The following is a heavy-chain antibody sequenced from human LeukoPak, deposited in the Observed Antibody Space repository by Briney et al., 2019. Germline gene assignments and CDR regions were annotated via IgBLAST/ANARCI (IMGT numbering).Heavy chain of an antibody. CDR1: GFTFDEYA. Sequence: GGSLRLSCAASGFTFDEYAMHWVRQAPGEGLEWASSISSSSSYIYYADSVKGRFTISRDNAKNSLYLQMNSLRAEDTAVYYCARGGGSSSWYQLDYWAREPWSPSPQ. CDR3: ARGGGSSSWYQLDY. CDR2: ISSSSSYI. D-gene: IGHD6-13*01. V-gene: IGHV3-21*01. J-gene: IGHJ4*02.